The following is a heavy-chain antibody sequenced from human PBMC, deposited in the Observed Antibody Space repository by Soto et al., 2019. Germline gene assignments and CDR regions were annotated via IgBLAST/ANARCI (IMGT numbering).Heavy chain of an antibody. D-gene: IGHD3-3*01. CDR3: AILPYDFWSGYPHRAFDI. CDR1: GFTFSSYA. Sequence: GGSLRLSCAASGFTFSSYAMSWVRQAPGKGLEWVSAISGSGGSTYYADSVKGRFTISRDNSKNTLYLQMNSLRAEDTAVYYCAILPYDFWSGYPHRAFDIWGQGTMVTVSS. V-gene: IGHV3-23*01. CDR2: ISGSGGST. J-gene: IGHJ3*02.